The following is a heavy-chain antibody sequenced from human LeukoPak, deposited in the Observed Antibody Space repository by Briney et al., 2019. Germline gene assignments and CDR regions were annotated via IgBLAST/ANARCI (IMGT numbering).Heavy chain of an antibody. CDR1: GFTVGTKY. J-gene: IGHJ4*02. V-gene: IGHV3-53*05. D-gene: IGHD3-3*01. Sequence: GGSLRLSCAASGFTVGTKYMNWVRQAPGKGLEWVSIIYSGGTTYYADSVKGRFTISRDTSKHTLYLHMNSLRSDDTAMYYCATGGKFDFWSGYHIDNWGQGTLVTVSS. CDR3: ATGGKFDFWSGYHIDN. CDR2: IYSGGTT.